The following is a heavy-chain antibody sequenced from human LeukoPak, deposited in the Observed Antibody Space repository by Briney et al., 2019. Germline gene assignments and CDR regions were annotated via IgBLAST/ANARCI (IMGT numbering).Heavy chain of an antibody. J-gene: IGHJ3*02. CDR3: ARKIAVAGSDAFDI. CDR2: ITDRGNYI. CDR1: GFSFTNYD. V-gene: IGHV3-21*01. D-gene: IGHD6-19*01. Sequence: GGSLRLSCAASGFSFTNYDMNWVRQAPGKGLEWVSSITDRGNYIYYADSVKGRFTISRDNAKNSLYLQMNSLRAEDTAVYYCARKIAVAGSDAFDIWGQGTMVTVSS.